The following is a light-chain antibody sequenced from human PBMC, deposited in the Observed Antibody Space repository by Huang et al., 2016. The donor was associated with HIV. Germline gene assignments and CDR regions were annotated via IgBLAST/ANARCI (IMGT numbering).Light chain of an antibody. CDR3: QQYEISSPIT. V-gene: IGKV3-20*01. CDR2: GAS. CDR1: QSVSSN. Sequence: EIVLTQSPGTLSLSLGERVTLSCRASQSVSSNLAWYQQKPGQAPRPLIYGASSRATGIPDRFSGSGSGTDFTLTISRLEAEDFAVYYCQQYEISSPITFGPGTKVEI. J-gene: IGKJ3*01.